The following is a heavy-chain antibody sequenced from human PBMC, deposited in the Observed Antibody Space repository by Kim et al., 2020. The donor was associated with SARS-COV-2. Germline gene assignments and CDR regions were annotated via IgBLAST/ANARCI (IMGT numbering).Heavy chain of an antibody. D-gene: IGHD6-13*01. V-gene: IGHV1-69*04. CDR3: ARQWAAAAHYYGMDV. CDR1: GGTFSSYA. CDR2: IIPILGIA. Sequence: SVKVSCKASGGTFSSYAISWVRQAPGQGLEWMGRIIPILGIANYAQKFQGRVTITADKSTSTAYMELSSLRSEDTAVYYCARQWAAAAHYYGMDVWGQGTTVTVSS. J-gene: IGHJ6*02.